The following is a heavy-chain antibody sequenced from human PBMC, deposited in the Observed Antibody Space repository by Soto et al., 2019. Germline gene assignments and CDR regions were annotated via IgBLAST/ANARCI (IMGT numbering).Heavy chain of an antibody. CDR3: ARYRRGAGWYYLDY. D-gene: IGHD6-19*01. V-gene: IGHV4-59*01. CDR1: GASISGNY. J-gene: IGHJ4*02. Sequence: QVQLQESGPGLVKPSETLSLSCTVSGASISGNYWSWIRQPPGKGLEWIGYIYDSGSTNYSPSLQSRVTMSVDRSKNQISLALTSVTATDTAVYFCARYRRGAGWYYLDYWGQGILVTVSA. CDR2: IYDSGST.